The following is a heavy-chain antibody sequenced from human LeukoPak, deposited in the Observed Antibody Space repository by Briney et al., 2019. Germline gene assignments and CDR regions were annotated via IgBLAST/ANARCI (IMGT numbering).Heavy chain of an antibody. CDR3: ARTHISYSGSYYYFDY. V-gene: IGHV3-21*01. CDR2: ISSSSYI. D-gene: IGHD6-13*01. J-gene: IGHJ4*02. Sequence: GGSLRLSCAASGFTFSSYSMNWVRQAPGKGLEWVSSISSSSYIYYADSVKGRFTVSRDNAKNSLYLQMNRLTADDTAVYYCARTHISYSGSYYYFDYWGQGTLVTVSS. CDR1: GFTFSSYS.